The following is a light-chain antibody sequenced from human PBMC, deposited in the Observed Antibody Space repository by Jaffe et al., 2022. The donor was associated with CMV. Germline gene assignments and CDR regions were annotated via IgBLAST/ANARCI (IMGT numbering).Light chain of an antibody. Sequence: QSVLTQPPSASGTPGQRVTISCSGGTSNIGRHSVNWYQQLPGAAPKLLIHHDNQRPSGVPDRFSGSKSGPSASLAISGLQSEDEADYYCAAWDDSLKAWLFGGGTKLTVL. V-gene: IGLV1-44*01. J-gene: IGLJ3*02. CDR1: TSNIGRHS. CDR3: AAWDDSLKAWL. CDR2: HDN.